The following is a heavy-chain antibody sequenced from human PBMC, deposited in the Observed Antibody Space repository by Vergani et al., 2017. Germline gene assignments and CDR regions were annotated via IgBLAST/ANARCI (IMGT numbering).Heavy chain of an antibody. CDR3: ARLYSYKWNYFDY. J-gene: IGHJ4*02. CDR1: GYTFTTYD. V-gene: IGHV1-18*01. CDR2: IRGYNGDT. Sequence: QVQLVQSGAEVKKPGASVKVSCKASGYTFTTYDISWVRQAPGQGLEWMGWIRGYNGDTNYAQKVQGRVSMTTDPSTSIAYMELRNLTPDDTAVYYCARLYSYKWNYFDYWGQGTLVTVSS. D-gene: IGHD1-1*01.